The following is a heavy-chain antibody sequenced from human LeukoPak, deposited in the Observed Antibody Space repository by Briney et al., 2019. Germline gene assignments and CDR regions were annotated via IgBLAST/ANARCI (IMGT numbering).Heavy chain of an antibody. Sequence: GGSLRLSCAASGFTVSSNYMSWVRQAPGKGREWVGVIDSGGSTYYADTVKGRFTISRDNSKNTVYLQMNSLRAEDTAVYYCARGRSSGYYRYWGQGTLVTVSS. CDR1: GFTVSSNY. V-gene: IGHV3-66*01. J-gene: IGHJ4*02. CDR3: ARGRSSGYYRY. CDR2: IDSGGST. D-gene: IGHD3-22*01.